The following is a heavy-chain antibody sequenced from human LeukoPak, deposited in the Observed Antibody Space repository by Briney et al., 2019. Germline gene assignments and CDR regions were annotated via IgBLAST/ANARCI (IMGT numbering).Heavy chain of an antibody. J-gene: IGHJ4*02. CDR2: INPNSGGT. CDR1: GYTFTGYY. Sequence: PGASVKVSCKASGYTFTGYYMHWVRQAPGQGLEWMGWINPNSGGTNYAQKFQGRVTMTRDTSISTAYMELSRLRSDDTAVYYRAREQREGSSSWPPTTDYWGQGTLVTVSS. CDR3: AREQREGSSSWPPTTDY. V-gene: IGHV1-2*02. D-gene: IGHD6-13*01.